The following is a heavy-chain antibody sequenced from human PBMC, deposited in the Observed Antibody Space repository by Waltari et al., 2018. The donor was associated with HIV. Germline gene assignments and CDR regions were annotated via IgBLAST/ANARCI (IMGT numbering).Heavy chain of an antibody. CDR3: VRDKGSNKVIWLDDLRLF. V-gene: IGHV3-74*01. Sequence: EVQLVESGGGLVQPGGSLRLSCTASGFTFSDYWMHWVRQGPGKGLEWVSYIENDGIKTRHADSVKGRFTMSRDNAKNTVYLQMNSLRVEDTAVYFCVRDKGSNKVIWLDDLRLFWGQGIMVTVSS. CDR2: IENDGIKT. D-gene: IGHD1-1*01. CDR1: GFTFSDYW. J-gene: IGHJ4*02.